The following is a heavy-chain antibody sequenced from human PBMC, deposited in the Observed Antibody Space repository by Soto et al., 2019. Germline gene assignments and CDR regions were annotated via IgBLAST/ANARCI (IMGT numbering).Heavy chain of an antibody. CDR3: ASLLGIKFDY. Sequence: SETLSLTCTVSGGSISCSSYYWGWIRQPPGKGLEWIGTIYYSGTTNYNPSLKSRVTISVDTSQNQFSLKLNSLTAADTAVYYCASLLGIKFDYWGQGALVTVSS. CDR2: IYYSGTT. V-gene: IGHV4-39*01. CDR1: GGSISCSSYY. J-gene: IGHJ4*02. D-gene: IGHD3-10*01.